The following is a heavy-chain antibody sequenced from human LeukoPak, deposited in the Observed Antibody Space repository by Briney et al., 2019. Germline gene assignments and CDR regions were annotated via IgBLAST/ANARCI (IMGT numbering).Heavy chain of an antibody. V-gene: IGHV3-23*01. CDR3: ARGYDSSGYYPMPFDY. D-gene: IGHD3-22*01. J-gene: IGHJ4*02. CDR1: GFTFSSYA. Sequence: PGGSLRLSCAASGFTFSSYAMSWVRQAPGKGLEWVSAISGSGGSTYYADSVKGRFTISRDNAKNSLYLQMNSLRAEDTAVYYCARGYDSSGYYPMPFDYWGQGTLVTVSS. CDR2: ISGSGGST.